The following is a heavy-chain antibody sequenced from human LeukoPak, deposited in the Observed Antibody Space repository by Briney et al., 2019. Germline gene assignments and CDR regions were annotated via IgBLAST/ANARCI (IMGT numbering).Heavy chain of an antibody. CDR1: GGTFISYA. J-gene: IGHJ4*02. V-gene: IGHV1-69*13. CDR2: IMPIFGTA. CDR3: AREADYDFWSGISRAFDY. Sequence: SVKVSCKASGGTFISYAISWVRQAPGQGREWMGGIMPIFGTANYAQKFQGRVTITADESKSTDYMEGSRRRSEDTAVYYCAREADYDFWSGISRAFDYWGQGTLVTVSS. D-gene: IGHD3-3*01.